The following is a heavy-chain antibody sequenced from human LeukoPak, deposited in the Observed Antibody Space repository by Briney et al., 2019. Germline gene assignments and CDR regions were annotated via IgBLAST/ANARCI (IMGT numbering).Heavy chain of an antibody. D-gene: IGHD5-18*01. CDR1: GFTFSSYW. Sequence: PGGSLRLSCAASGFTFSSYWMNWARQAPGKGLEWVASINHNGNVNYYVDSVKGRFTISRDKAENSLHLQMNSLRGEDTAVYYCARGGYRYGLGFWSQGTLVTVSS. V-gene: IGHV3-7*03. CDR3: ARGGYRYGLGF. J-gene: IGHJ4*02. CDR2: INHNGNVN.